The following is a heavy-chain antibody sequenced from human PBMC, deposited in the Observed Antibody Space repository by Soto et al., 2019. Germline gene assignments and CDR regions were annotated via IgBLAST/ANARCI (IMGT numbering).Heavy chain of an antibody. D-gene: IGHD3-16*02. V-gene: IGHV4-34*01. CDR2: INHSGST. CDR3: ARGLDDYVWGSSRYHFDY. Sequence: SETLSLTCAVYGGSFSGYYWSWIRQPPGKGLEWIGEINHSGSTNYNPSLKSRVTISVDTSKNQFSLKLSSVTAADTAVYYCARGLDDYVWGSSRYHFDYWGQGTLVTVSS. CDR1: GGSFSGYY. J-gene: IGHJ4*02.